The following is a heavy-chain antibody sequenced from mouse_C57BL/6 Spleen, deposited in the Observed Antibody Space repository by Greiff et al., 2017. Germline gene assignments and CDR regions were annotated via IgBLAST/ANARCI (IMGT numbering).Heavy chain of an antibody. D-gene: IGHD3-3*01. CDR3: ARDRPSSRAYYFDY. V-gene: IGHV5-4*01. J-gene: IGHJ2*01. CDR1: GFTFSSYA. Sequence: EVTLVESGGGLVKPGGSLKLSCAASGFTFSSYAMSWVRQTPEKRLEWVATISDGGSYTYYPDNVKGRFTISRDNAKNNLYLQMSHLKSEDTAMYYCARDRPSSRAYYFDYWGQGTTLTVSS. CDR2: ISDGGSYT.